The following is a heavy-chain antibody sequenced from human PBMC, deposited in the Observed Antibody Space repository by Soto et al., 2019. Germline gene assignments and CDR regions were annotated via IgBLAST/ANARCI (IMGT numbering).Heavy chain of an antibody. CDR2: IYHSGST. CDR3: ASKFGELLADAFDI. J-gene: IGHJ3*02. CDR1: SGSISSRKW. D-gene: IGHD3-10*01. V-gene: IGHV4-4*02. Sequence: QVQLQESGPGLVKPSGTLSLTCAVSSGSISSRKWWTWVRQSPGKGLEWVGEIYHSGSTNYNPSLRSRATTSIEKSNNLSYLKLSSVTAADTAVYYCASKFGELLADAFDIWGKGTRVTVSS.